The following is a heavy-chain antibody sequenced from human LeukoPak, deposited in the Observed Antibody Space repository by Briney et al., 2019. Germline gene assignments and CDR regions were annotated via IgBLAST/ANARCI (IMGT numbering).Heavy chain of an antibody. J-gene: IGHJ5*02. Sequence: ASVTVSCKASGYTFTSYAMNWVRQAPGQGLEWMGWIKTNTGNPTYAQGFTGRFVFSLDTSVSTAYLQISSLKAEDTAVYYCARDPYYYGSGSESNWFDPWGQGTLVTVSS. CDR2: IKTNTGNP. CDR3: ARDPYYYGSGSESNWFDP. V-gene: IGHV7-4-1*02. CDR1: GYTFTSYA. D-gene: IGHD3-10*01.